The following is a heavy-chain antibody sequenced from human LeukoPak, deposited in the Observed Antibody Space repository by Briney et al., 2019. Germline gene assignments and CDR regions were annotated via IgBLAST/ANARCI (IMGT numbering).Heavy chain of an antibody. CDR2: INHSGST. V-gene: IGHV4-34*01. J-gene: IGHJ6*02. CDR1: GGSFSGYY. CDR3: ARGLSYYDFWSGYYTGYYGMDV. Sequence: PSETLSLTRAVYGGSFSGYYWSWIRQPPGKGLEWIGEINHSGSTNYNPSLKSRVTISVDTSKNQFSLKLSSVTAADTAVYYCARGLSYYDFWSGYYTGYYGMDVWGQGTTVTVSS. D-gene: IGHD3-3*01.